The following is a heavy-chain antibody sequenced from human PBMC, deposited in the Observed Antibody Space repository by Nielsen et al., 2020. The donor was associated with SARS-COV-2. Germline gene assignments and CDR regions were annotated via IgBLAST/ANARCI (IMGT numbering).Heavy chain of an antibody. D-gene: IGHD1-26*01. V-gene: IGHV4-39*07. CDR3: ARMGPPLYSGSYYGYFQH. J-gene: IGHJ1*01. CDR2: IYYSGST. Sequence: WIRQPPGKGLEWIGSIYYSGSTNYNPSLKSRVTISVDTSKNQFSLKLSSVTAADTAVYYCARMGPPLYSGSYYGYFQHWGQGTLVTVSS.